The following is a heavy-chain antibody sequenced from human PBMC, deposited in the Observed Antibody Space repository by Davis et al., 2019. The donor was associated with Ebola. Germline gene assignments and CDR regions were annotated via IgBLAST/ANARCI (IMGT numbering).Heavy chain of an antibody. V-gene: IGHV3-53*01. CDR2: IYSGGST. D-gene: IGHD6-6*01. CDR1: AFTVSSNY. J-gene: IGHJ6*02. CDR3: AREAYSSSSYYYYGMDV. Sequence: PAGSLRLSCAVSAFTVSSNYMSWVRQAPGKGLEWVSVIYSGGSTYYADSVKGRFTISRDNSKNTLYLQMNSLRAEDTAVYYCAREAYSSSSYYYYGMDVWGQGTTVTVS.